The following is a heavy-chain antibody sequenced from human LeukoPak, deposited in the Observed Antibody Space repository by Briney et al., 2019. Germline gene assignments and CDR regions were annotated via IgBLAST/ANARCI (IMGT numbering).Heavy chain of an antibody. V-gene: IGHV3-53*01. CDR3: ARGAATAASWYAVDY. CDR1: GSTVSSNY. CDR2: IYSGGST. Sequence: GGSLRLSCAASGSTVSSNYMSWVRQAPGKGLEWVSLIYSGGSTYYADSVKGRFTISRDNSKNTLYLQMNSLRAEDTAVYYCARGAATAASWYAVDYWGQGTLVTVSS. D-gene: IGHD6-13*01. J-gene: IGHJ4*02.